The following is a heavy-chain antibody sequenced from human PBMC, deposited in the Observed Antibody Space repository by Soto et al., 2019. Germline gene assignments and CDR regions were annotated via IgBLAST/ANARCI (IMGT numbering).Heavy chain of an antibody. Sequence: GESLKISCKGSGYSFTSYWISWVRQMPGHGLEWMGRIDPSDSYTNYSPSFQGHVTISADKSISTAYLQWSSLKASDTAMYYCAREDSGSDHYYYYGMDVWGQGTTVTVSS. CDR1: GYSFTSYW. D-gene: IGHD1-26*01. V-gene: IGHV5-10-1*01. CDR2: IDPSDSYT. J-gene: IGHJ6*02. CDR3: AREDSGSDHYYYYGMDV.